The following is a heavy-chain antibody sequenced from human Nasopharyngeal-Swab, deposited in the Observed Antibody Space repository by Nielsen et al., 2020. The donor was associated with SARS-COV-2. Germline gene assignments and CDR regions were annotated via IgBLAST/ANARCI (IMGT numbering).Heavy chain of an antibody. V-gene: IGHV4-39*01. Sequence: WIRQPPVQGREWIGRICYSGSTYYNASLKSQVTISIDKSKNQFSWKMRSVTAADTAVYYCARLDPYSSRDDYWGQGTLVTVSS. J-gene: IGHJ4*02. D-gene: IGHD6-13*01. CDR2: ICYSGST. CDR3: ARLDPYSSRDDY.